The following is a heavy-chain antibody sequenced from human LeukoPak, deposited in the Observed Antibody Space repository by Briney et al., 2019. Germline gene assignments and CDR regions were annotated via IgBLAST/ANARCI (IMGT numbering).Heavy chain of an antibody. J-gene: IGHJ4*02. CDR3: ARPLCSGGSCSSFDY. CDR2: ISGNGGGT. CDR1: GFSFSSYL. D-gene: IGHD2-15*01. Sequence: PGGSLRLSCAASGFSFSSYLISWVRQAPGKGLEWVSTISGNGGGTYYADSVKGRFTISRDNSKNTLYLQMNSLRAEDTALYYCARPLCSGGSCSSFDYWGQGTLVTVSS. V-gene: IGHV3-23*01.